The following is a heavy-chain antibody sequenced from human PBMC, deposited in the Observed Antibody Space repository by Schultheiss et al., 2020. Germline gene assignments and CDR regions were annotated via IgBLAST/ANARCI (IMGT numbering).Heavy chain of an antibody. V-gene: IGHV3-15*07. J-gene: IGHJ6*02. Sequence: GGSLRLSCAASGFTFSNAWMNWVRQAPGKGLEWVGRIKSKTDGGTTDYAAPVKGRFTISRDDSKNTLYLQMNSLKTEDTAVYYCTVPEAYYYYGMDVWGQGTTVTVYS. CDR1: GFTFSNAW. CDR3: TVPEAYYYYGMDV. CDR2: IKSKTDGGTT. D-gene: IGHD1-14*01.